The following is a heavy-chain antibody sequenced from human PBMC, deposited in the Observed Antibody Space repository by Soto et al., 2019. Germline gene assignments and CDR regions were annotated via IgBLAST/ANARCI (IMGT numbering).Heavy chain of an antibody. Sequence: EVQLVESGGGLVQPGGSLRLSCAASGFIFSNYWMSWVRQAPGKGLEWVANIKQDGSEKYYVDSVKGRFTISRDNAKNSLYLQMNSLRAEDTAVYYCARDETYYYGSGPVGGQGTLVTVSS. CDR1: GFIFSNYW. J-gene: IGHJ4*02. D-gene: IGHD3-10*01. V-gene: IGHV3-7*01. CDR2: IKQDGSEK. CDR3: ARDETYYYGSGPV.